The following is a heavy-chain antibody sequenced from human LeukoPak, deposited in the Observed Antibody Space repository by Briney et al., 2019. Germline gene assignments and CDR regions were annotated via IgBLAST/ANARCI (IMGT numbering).Heavy chain of an antibody. CDR2: IYYSGST. CDR1: RGSISSYY. J-gene: IGHJ4*02. CDR3: ARVTVAAAAGGFDY. V-gene: IGHV4-59*01. Sequence: SETLSLTCTVSRGSISSYYWSWIRQPPGKGLEWIGYIYYSGSTNYNPSLKSRVTISVDTSKNQFSLKLSSVTAADTAVYYCARVTVAAAAGGFDYWGQGTLVTVSS. D-gene: IGHD6-13*01.